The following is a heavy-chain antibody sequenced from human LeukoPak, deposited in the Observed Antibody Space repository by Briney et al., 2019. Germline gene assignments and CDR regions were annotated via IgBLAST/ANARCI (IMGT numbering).Heavy chain of an antibody. CDR3: AKDRGVATMAYDAFDI. CDR2: ISARDGST. CDR1: GFTFGIYA. J-gene: IGHJ3*02. D-gene: IGHD5-12*01. V-gene: IGHV3-23*01. Sequence: PGGSLRLSCAASGFTFGIYAMSWVRQAPGQGLDWVSAISARDGSTYYADSVKGRFTISRDNSKNTLYLQMNSLRAEDTAVYYCAKDRGVATMAYDAFDIWGQGTMVTVSS.